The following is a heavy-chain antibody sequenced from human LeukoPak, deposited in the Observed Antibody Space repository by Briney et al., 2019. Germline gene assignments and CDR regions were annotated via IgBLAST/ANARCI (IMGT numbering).Heavy chain of an antibody. CDR2: IYSGGST. D-gene: IGHD2-15*01. CDR1: GFTVSANY. Sequence: PGGSLRLSCAASGFTVSANYLTWVRQAPGKGLEWVSVIYSGGSTYYADSVKGRFTISRHNSENTLYLQMNSLRVEDTAVYYCARSGYCSGGRYYSNYYYGMDVWGQGTTVTVSS. J-gene: IGHJ6*02. CDR3: ARSGYCSGGRYYSNYYYGMDV. V-gene: IGHV3-53*04.